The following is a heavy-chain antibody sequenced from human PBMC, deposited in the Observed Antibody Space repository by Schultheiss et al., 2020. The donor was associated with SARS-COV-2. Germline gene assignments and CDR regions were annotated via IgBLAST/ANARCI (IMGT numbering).Heavy chain of an antibody. D-gene: IGHD1-26*01. Sequence: SQTLSLTCTVSGGSISPYYWSWIRQTPGKGLEWIGYIYYSGSTNYNPSLKSRVSISVDTTKNHFSLKLNSVTAADTAVYYCARVRSGSYWFSYWGQGTLVTVSS. CDR3: ARVRSGSYWFSY. CDR2: IYYSGST. J-gene: IGHJ4*02. V-gene: IGHV4-59*01. CDR1: GGSISPYY.